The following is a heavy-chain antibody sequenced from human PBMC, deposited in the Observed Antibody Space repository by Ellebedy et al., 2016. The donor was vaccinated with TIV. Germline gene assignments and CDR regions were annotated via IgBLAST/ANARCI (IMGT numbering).Heavy chain of an antibody. J-gene: IGHJ3*02. V-gene: IGHV4-31*03. D-gene: IGHD4-17*01. CDR2: IYYSGRT. Sequence: SETLSLTCTISGASIDSGGYYWSWIRHHPGKGLEWIGYIYYSGRTDYNPSLKNRVTMSIDTSKTQFSLKLTPVTAADTAVYYCARDGNDYGIDAFDIWGHGTMVTVSA. CDR1: GASIDSGGYY. CDR3: ARDGNDYGIDAFDI.